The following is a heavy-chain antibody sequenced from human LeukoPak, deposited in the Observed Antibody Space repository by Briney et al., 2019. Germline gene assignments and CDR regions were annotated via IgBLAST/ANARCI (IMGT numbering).Heavy chain of an antibody. J-gene: IGHJ4*02. CDR1: RFTFSSYS. CDR3: ARGVIPPDYGEDY. Sequence: GGSLRLSCAASRFTFSSYSMSWVRQAPGKGLEWVSSISSSISYIYYADSVKGRFTISRDNAKNSLYLQMNSLRAEDTAVYYCARGVIPPDYGEDYWGQGTLVTVSS. D-gene: IGHD4-17*01. V-gene: IGHV3-21*01. CDR2: ISSSISYI.